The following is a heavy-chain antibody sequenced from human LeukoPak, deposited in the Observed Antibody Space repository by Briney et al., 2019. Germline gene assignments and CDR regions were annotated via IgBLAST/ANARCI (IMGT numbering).Heavy chain of an antibody. V-gene: IGHV4-30-4*01. Sequence: SQTLYLTCTVSGGSISSGDYYWSWIRQPPGKGLEWIGYIYYSGSTYYNPSLKSRVTISVDTSKNQFSLKLSSVTAADTAVYYCARERITMVRGVSNYFDYWGQGTLVTVSS. CDR3: ARERITMVRGVSNYFDY. J-gene: IGHJ4*02. CDR1: GGSISSGDYY. D-gene: IGHD3-10*01. CDR2: IYYSGST.